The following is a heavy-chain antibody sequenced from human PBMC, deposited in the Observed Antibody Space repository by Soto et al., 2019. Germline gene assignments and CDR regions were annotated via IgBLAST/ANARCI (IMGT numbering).Heavy chain of an antibody. CDR2: INPSGGST. Sequence: QVQLVQSGAEVKKPGASVKVSCKASGYTCTSYYMHWVRQAPGQGLEWMGIINPSGGSTSYAQKFQGRVTMTRDTSTSTVYMELSSLRSEDTAVYYCARVYPSDTRYGYVGNNWFDPWGQGTLVTVSS. CDR1: GYTCTSYY. J-gene: IGHJ5*02. CDR3: ARVYPSDTRYGYVGNNWFDP. D-gene: IGHD5-18*01. V-gene: IGHV1-46*03.